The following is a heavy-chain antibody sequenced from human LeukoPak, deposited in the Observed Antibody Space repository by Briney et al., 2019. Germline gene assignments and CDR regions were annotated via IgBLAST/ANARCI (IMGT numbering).Heavy chain of an antibody. CDR2: IYHSGST. Sequence: SETLSLTCTVSGYSISSGYYWGWIRQPPGKGLEWIGSIYHSGSTYYNPSLKSRVTISVDTSKNQFSLKLSSVTAADTAVYYCARGQYYFDYWGQGTLVTVSS. V-gene: IGHV4-38-2*02. CDR1: GYSISSGYY. J-gene: IGHJ4*02. CDR3: ARGQYYFDY.